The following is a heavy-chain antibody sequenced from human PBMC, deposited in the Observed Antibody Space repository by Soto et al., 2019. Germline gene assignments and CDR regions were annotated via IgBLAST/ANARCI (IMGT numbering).Heavy chain of an antibody. J-gene: IGHJ3*02. Sequence: ILSLTCAVSGGSISSSNWWSWVRQPPGKGLEWIGEIYHSGSTKYNPSLKSRVTISVDKSKNQFSLKLSSVTAADTAVYYCARGGIAVAEDAFDIWGQGTMVTVSS. V-gene: IGHV4-4*02. CDR3: ARGGIAVAEDAFDI. D-gene: IGHD6-19*01. CDR1: GGSISSSNW. CDR2: IYHSGST.